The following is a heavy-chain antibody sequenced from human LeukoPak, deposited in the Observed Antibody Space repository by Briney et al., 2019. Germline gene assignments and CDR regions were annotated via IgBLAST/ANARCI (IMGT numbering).Heavy chain of an antibody. Sequence: GGSLRLSCTGSGFSFGDYAINWVRQAPGKGLEWVSFIRSKSYRGAIEYAASVKGRFTISRDDSKSIAYLHMNSLKTEDIAVYYCARDVDTALVEYFGHWGQGILVTVSS. CDR2: IRSKSYRGAI. J-gene: IGHJ4*02. CDR1: GFSFGDYA. V-gene: IGHV3-49*04. D-gene: IGHD5-18*01. CDR3: ARDVDTALVEYFGH.